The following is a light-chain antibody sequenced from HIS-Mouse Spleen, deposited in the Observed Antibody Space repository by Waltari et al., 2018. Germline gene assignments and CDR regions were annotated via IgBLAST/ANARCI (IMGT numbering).Light chain of an antibody. CDR2: AAS. CDR1: QGISSY. CDR3: QQYYSYPWT. J-gene: IGKJ1*01. Sequence: AIRMTQSPSSFSASTGDRVTITCRASQGISSYLAWYQQKPGKAPKLLIYAASTLQSVVPSRFSCSGSGTDFTLTISCLQSEDFATYYCQQYYSYPWTFGQGTKVEIK. V-gene: IGKV1-8*01.